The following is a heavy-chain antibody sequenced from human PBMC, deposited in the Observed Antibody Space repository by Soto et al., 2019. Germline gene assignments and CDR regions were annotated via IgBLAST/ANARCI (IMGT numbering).Heavy chain of an antibody. CDR1: GFTFSGSS. V-gene: IGHV3-73*02. CDR3: TRRGTDRWDSGIGY. CDR2: IRSKVNSYAT. J-gene: IGHJ4*02. D-gene: IGHD1-26*01. Sequence: EVQLVGSGGGLVQSGGSLKLSCAASGFTFSGSSMHWVRQDSGKGLEWVGRIRSKVNSYATAYAASVEGRFIISRDDSKNTTYLQMNSLKTEDTAVYYCTRRGTDRWDSGIGYWGQGTLVTVSS.